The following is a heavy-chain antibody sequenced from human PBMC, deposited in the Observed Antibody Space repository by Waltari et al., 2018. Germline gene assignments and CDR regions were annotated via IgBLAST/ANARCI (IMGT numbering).Heavy chain of an antibody. Sequence: EVQLVESGGGLVQPGGSLRLSCAASGFTVSSNYMSWVRQAPGKGLEWVSVIYSGGSTYYADSVKGRFTISRDNSKNTLYLQMNSLRAEDTAVYYCARGTTQFYLDGMDVWGQGTTVTVSS. CDR3: ARGTTQFYLDGMDV. CDR1: GFTVSSNY. J-gene: IGHJ6*02. D-gene: IGHD4-17*01. V-gene: IGHV3-66*02. CDR2: IYSGGST.